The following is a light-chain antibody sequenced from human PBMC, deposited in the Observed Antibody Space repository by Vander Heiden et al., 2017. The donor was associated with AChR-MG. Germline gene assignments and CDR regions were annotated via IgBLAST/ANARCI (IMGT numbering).Light chain of an antibody. CDR2: KAS. CDR1: QSISTW. CDR3: QQDQSYWT. J-gene: IGKJ1*01. Sequence: DIQMTQSPSTLSASVGDRVTITCRASQSISTWLAWYQQKPGKAPKVLIYKASSLESGVPSRFSGSGSGTEFTLTISSLQPDDFATYYCQQDQSYWTFGQGTKVEIK. V-gene: IGKV1-5*03.